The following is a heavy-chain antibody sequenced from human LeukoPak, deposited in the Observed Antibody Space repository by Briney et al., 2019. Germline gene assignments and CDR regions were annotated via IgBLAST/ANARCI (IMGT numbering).Heavy chain of an antibody. V-gene: IGHV4-38-2*01. Sequence: SETLSLTCAVSGYSISSGYYWGWIRPPPGKGLEWIGSIYHSGSTYYNPSLKSRVTISVHTSKNQFSLKLSSVTAADTAVYYCARIDAYYDFWSGYSAEYFQHWGQGTLVTVSS. CDR2: IYHSGST. CDR1: GYSISSGYY. D-gene: IGHD3-3*01. CDR3: ARIDAYYDFWSGYSAEYFQH. J-gene: IGHJ1*01.